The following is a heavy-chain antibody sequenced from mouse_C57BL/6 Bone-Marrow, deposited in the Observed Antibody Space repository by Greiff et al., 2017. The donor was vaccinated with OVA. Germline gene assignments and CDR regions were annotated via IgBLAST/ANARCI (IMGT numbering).Heavy chain of an antibody. D-gene: IGHD1-1*01. J-gene: IGHJ2*01. V-gene: IGHV5-6*01. CDR1: GFTFSSYG. CDR2: ISSGGSYT. CDR3: ARQGYYGSSLYYFDY. Sequence: EVKLVESGGDLVKPGGSLKLSCAASGFTFSSYGMSWVRQTPDKRLEWVATISSGGSYTYYPDSVKGRFTISRDNAKNTLYLQMSSLKSEDTAMYYCARQGYYGSSLYYFDYWGQGTTLTVSS.